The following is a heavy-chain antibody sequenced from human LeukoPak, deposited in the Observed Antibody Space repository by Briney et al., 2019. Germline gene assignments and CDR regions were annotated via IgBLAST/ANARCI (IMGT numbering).Heavy chain of an antibody. D-gene: IGHD4-17*01. V-gene: IGHV4-39*01. CDR2: IYYSGST. J-gene: IGHJ6*03. CDR1: GGSITNSYY. CDR3: ARHQGKYGDYYYYMDV. Sequence: SETLSLTCTVSGGSITNSYYWGWIRPPPGKGLGLSGSIYYSGSTYYDPSLKSRVTTSVDTSRNQFSLKLSSVTAADTAVYYCARHQGKYGDYYYYMDVWGKGTTVTVSS.